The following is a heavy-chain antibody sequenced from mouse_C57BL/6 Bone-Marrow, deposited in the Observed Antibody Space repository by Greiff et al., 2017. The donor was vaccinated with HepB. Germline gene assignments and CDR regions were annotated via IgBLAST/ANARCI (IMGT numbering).Heavy chain of an antibody. CDR2: IDPSDSYT. V-gene: IGHV1-69*01. J-gene: IGHJ1*03. Sequence: VQLQQPGAELVMPGASVKLSCKASGYTFTSYWMHWVKQRPGQGLEWIGEIDPSDSYTNYNQKFKGKSTLTVDKSSSTAYMQLSSLTSEDSAVYYCGRGNYYGSSPVLDVWGTGTTVTVSS. D-gene: IGHD1-1*01. CDR3: GRGNYYGSSPVLDV. CDR1: GYTFTSYW.